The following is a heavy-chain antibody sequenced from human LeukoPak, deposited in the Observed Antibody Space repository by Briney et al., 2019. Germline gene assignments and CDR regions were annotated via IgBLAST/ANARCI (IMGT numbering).Heavy chain of an antibody. V-gene: IGHV1-18*01. D-gene: IGHD3-10*01. Sequence: GASVKVSCKASGYTFTSYGISWVRQAPGQGLGWMGWISAYNGNTNYAQKLQGRVTMTTDTSTSTAYMELRSLRSDDTAVYYCARDSGLYGSGSNDLDYWGQGTLVTVSS. J-gene: IGHJ4*02. CDR1: GYTFTSYG. CDR3: ARDSGLYGSGSNDLDY. CDR2: ISAYNGNT.